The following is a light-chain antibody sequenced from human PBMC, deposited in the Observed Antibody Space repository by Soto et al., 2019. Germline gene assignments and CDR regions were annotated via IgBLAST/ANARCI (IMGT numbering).Light chain of an antibody. Sequence: QPVLTQSPSASASLGASIKLTCTLNSGYNHYAIAWHQQQPQKGPRYLMKVNRDGSHNKGDGIPDRFSGSWSGAECYLTISSLQSEDEADYYCQSWGAGYRVFGGGTQLTVL. J-gene: IGLJ2*01. CDR1: SGYNHYA. CDR3: QSWGAGYRV. CDR2: VNRDGSH. V-gene: IGLV4-69*01.